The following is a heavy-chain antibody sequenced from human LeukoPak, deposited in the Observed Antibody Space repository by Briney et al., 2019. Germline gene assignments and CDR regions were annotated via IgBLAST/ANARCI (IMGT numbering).Heavy chain of an antibody. D-gene: IGHD4-17*01. CDR3: ARDYGDIPPDWYYDL. CDR2: IYYTGSS. Sequence: KPSETLPLTCTVSGGSTSSSYWSWIRQPPGKGLEWIGYIYYTGSSTYNPSLKSRVTISVDTSKNQFSLKLRSVTAADTAVYYCARDYGDIPPDWYYDLWGRGTLVTVSS. V-gene: IGHV4-59*01. J-gene: IGHJ2*01. CDR1: GGSTSSSY.